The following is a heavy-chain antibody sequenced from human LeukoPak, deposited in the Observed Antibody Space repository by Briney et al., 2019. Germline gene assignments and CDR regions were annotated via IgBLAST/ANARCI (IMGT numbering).Heavy chain of an antibody. Sequence: PSETLSLTCTVSGGSISSYYWSWIRQPAGKGLEWIGRIYTSGSTNYNPSLKSRVTMSVDTSKSQFSLKLSSVTAADTAVYYCARDLTWGIAAAGTSPMDVWGKGTTVTVSS. CDR3: ARDLTWGIAAAGTSPMDV. CDR2: IYTSGST. V-gene: IGHV4-4*07. D-gene: IGHD6-13*01. CDR1: GGSISSYY. J-gene: IGHJ6*03.